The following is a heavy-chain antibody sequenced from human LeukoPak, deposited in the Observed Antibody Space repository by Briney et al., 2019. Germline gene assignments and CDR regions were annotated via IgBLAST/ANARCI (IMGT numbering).Heavy chain of an antibody. D-gene: IGHD6-13*01. CDR2: IKSKTDGGTT. Sequence: PGGSLRLSCAACGFTFSNAWMSWVRQAPGKGLEWVGRIKSKTDGGTTDYAAPVKGRFTISRDDSKNTLYLQMNSLRAEDTAVYYCAKGGHLQQLPILHYFDYWGQGTLVTVSS. CDR3: AKGGHLQQLPILHYFDY. J-gene: IGHJ4*02. V-gene: IGHV3-15*01. CDR1: GFTFSNAW.